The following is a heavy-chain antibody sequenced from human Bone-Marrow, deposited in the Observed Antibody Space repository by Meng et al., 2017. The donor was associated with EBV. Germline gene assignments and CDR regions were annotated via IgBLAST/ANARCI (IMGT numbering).Heavy chain of an antibody. CDR3: AMDYYDSGGYPYFDY. V-gene: IGHV1-69*06. Sequence: QVHLVQSGAEVKKPGSSVKVSCKASGGTFSSYTISWVRQAPGQGLDWMGGIIPIFGTANYAQKFQGRVTITADKSTSTAYMELSSLRSEDTAVYFCAMDYYDSGGYPYFDYWGQGTLVTVSS. CDR1: GGTFSSYT. CDR2: IIPIFGTA. J-gene: IGHJ4*02. D-gene: IGHD3-22*01.